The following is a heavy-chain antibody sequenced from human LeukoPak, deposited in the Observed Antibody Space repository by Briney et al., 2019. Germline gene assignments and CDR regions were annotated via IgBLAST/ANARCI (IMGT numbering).Heavy chain of an antibody. CDR2: IIPIFGTA. Sequence: EASVKVSCKASGGTFSGYAISWVRQAPGQGLEWMGRIIPIFGTANYAQKFQGRVTITTDESTSTAYMELSSLRSEDTAVYYCATPYYYDSSGYPDYFDYWGQGTLVTVSS. V-gene: IGHV1-69*05. J-gene: IGHJ4*02. D-gene: IGHD3-22*01. CDR1: GGTFSGYA. CDR3: ATPYYYDSSGYPDYFDY.